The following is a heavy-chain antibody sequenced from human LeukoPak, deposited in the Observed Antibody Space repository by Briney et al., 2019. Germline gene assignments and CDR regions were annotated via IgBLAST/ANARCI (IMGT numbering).Heavy chain of an antibody. CDR1: GFTVSSNY. D-gene: IGHD6-13*01. CDR2: IYSGGST. V-gene: IGHV3-53*01. J-gene: IGHJ5*02. CDR3: AKGEAPYSPFDP. Sequence: GGSLRLSCAASGFTVSSNYMSWVRQAPGKGLEWVSVIYSGGSTYYADSVKGRFTISRDNSKNTLYLQMNSLRAEDTAVYYCAKGEAPYSPFDPWGQGTLVTVSS.